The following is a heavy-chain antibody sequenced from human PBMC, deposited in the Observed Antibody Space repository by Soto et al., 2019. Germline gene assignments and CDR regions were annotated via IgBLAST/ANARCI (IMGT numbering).Heavy chain of an antibody. CDR3: ARHDSSGYYRRSGAFDI. D-gene: IGHD3-22*01. CDR1: GYTFTSYG. CDR2: ISAYNGNT. Sequence: ASVKVSCKASGYTFTSYGISWVRQAPGQGLEWMGWISAYNGNTNYAQKLQGRVTMTTDTSTSTAYTELRSLRSDDTAVYYCARHDSSGYYRRSGAFDIWGQGTMVTVSS. V-gene: IGHV1-18*01. J-gene: IGHJ3*02.